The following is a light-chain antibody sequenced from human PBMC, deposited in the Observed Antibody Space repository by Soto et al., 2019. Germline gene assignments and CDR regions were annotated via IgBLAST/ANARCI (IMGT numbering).Light chain of an antibody. J-gene: IGLJ1*01. V-gene: IGLV2-14*01. CDR1: SSDVGGYNY. CDR3: SSYTSSSTFYV. CDR2: DVS. Sequence: QSALTQPASVSGSPGQSITISSTGTSSDVGGYNYVSWYQQHPGKAPKLMFYDVSNRPSGVSNRFSGSKSGNTASLTISGLQAEDEADYYCSSYTSSSTFYVFGTGTKLTVL.